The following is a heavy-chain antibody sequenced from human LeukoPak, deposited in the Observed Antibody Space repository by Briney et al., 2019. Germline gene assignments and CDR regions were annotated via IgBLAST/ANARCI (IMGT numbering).Heavy chain of an antibody. Sequence: GGSLRLSCAASGLTFSSDWMHRVRQVPGKGLVWVSRINSDASTINYADFVKGRFTISRDNAKNTLYLQTNNLRAEDTAVYYCAREDCTIGAVCSSLLDHWGRGTLVTVSS. CDR1: GLTFSSDW. CDR3: AREDCTIGAVCSSLLDH. V-gene: IGHV3-74*01. J-gene: IGHJ4*02. D-gene: IGHD2-8*01. CDR2: INSDASTI.